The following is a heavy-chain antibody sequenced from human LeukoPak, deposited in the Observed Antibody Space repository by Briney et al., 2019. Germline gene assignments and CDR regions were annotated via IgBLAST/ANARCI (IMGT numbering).Heavy chain of an antibody. CDR1: GFTFSNYA. CDR2: ISYDGSNK. V-gene: IGHV3-30-3*01. CDR3: ARELEYDFWSGYYGHYYYGMDV. D-gene: IGHD3-3*01. J-gene: IGHJ6*02. Sequence: GGSLRLSCAASGFTFSNYAMHWVRQAPGKGLEWVACISYDGSNKYYSDSVKGRFTISRDNSKNTLYLQMNSLRAEDTAVYYCARELEYDFWSGYYGHYYYGMDVWGQGTTVTVSS.